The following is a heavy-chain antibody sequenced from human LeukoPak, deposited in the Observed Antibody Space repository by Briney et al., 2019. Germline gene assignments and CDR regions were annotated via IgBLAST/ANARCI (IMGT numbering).Heavy chain of an antibody. J-gene: IGHJ4*02. V-gene: IGHV3-21*04. CDR3: AKDRYYYDSSGYDY. D-gene: IGHD3-22*01. CDR1: GFTFSTYN. Sequence: GGSLRLSCAASGFTFSTYNMNWVRQAPGKGLEWVSSITSSSSYTFYADSVKGRFTISRDNSKNTLYLQMNSLRAEDTAVYYCAKDRYYYDSSGYDYWGRGTLVTVSS. CDR2: ITSSSSYT.